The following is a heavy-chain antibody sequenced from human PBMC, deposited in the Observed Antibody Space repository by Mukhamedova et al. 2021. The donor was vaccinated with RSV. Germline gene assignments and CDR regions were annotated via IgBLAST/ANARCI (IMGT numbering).Heavy chain of an antibody. D-gene: IGHD3-10*01. CDR2: INHSGST. CDR3: ARPFRGVIITNYYYYGMDV. Sequence: GEINHSGSTNYNPSLKSRVTISVDTSKNQFSLKLSSVTAADTAVYYCARPFRGVIITNYYYYGMDVWGQGTTVTVSS. V-gene: IGHV4-34*01. J-gene: IGHJ6*02.